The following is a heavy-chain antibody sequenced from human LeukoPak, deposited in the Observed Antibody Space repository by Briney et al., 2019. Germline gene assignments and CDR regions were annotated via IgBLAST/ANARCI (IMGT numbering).Heavy chain of an antibody. CDR2: IKQDGSEK. J-gene: IGHJ4*02. CDR1: GFTFSTYY. CDR3: ARVGSGWYSYFDY. D-gene: IGHD6-19*01. Sequence: GGSLRLSCAASGFTFSTYYMSWVRQAPGTGLEWVANIKQDGSEKYYVDSVKGRFTISRDNAKNSLYLQMNSLRAKDTALYYCARVGSGWYSYFDYRGQGTLVTVSS. V-gene: IGHV3-7*03.